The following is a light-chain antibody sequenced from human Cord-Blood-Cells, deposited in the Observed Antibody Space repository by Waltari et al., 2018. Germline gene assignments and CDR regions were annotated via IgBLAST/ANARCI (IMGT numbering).Light chain of an antibody. CDR1: SSDVGCYNY. V-gene: IGLV2-14*01. CDR3: SSYTSRSTWV. CDR2: DVS. Sequence: QSALTQPASVSGSPGQSITIPCTGTSSDVGCYNYVSWYQQHPGKAPKLMIYDVSKRPSGVSNRFSGSKYGNTASLTISGLQAEDEADYYCSSYTSRSTWVFGGGTKLTVL. J-gene: IGLJ3*02.